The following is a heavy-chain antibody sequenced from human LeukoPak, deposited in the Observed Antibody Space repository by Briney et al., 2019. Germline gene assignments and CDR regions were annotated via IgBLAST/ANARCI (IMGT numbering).Heavy chain of an antibody. D-gene: IGHD4-17*01. V-gene: IGHV3-48*01. J-gene: IGHJ4*02. CDR1: GFTFSSYR. CDR2: ISSSSNTI. CDR3: AKDMLVTTLDY. Sequence: GGSLRLSCAASGFTFSSYRMNWVRQAPGKGLEWVSYISSSSNTIYYADSVKGRFTISRDNAKNSLYLQMNSLRAEDTAVYYCAKDMLVTTLDYWGQGTLATVSS.